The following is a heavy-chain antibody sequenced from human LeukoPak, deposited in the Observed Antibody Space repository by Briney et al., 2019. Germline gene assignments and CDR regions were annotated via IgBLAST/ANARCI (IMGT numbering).Heavy chain of an antibody. V-gene: IGHV4-31*03. CDR2: IYYSGST. CDR1: GGSISSGGYY. CDR3: ARGLLRDHITMIVVVKGRNAFDI. J-gene: IGHJ3*02. Sequence: PSQTLSLTCTVSGGSISSGGYYWSWIRQHPGKGLEWIGYIYYSGSTYYNPSLKSRVTISVDTSKNQFSLKLSSVTAADTAVYYCARGLLRDHITMIVVVKGRNAFDIWGQGTMVTVSS. D-gene: IGHD3-22*01.